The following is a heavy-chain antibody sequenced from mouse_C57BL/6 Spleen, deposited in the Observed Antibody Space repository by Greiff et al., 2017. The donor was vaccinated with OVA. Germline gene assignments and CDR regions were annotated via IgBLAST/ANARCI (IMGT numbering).Heavy chain of an antibody. J-gene: IGHJ4*01. D-gene: IGHD2-4*01. CDR3: ASRYYDYDDGAGYYAMDY. CDR1: GYTFTSYG. CDR2: IYPRSGNT. Sequence: VQLQQSGAELARPGASVKLSCKASGYTFTSYGISWVKQRTGQGLEWIGEIYPRSGNTYYNEKFKGKATLTADKSSSTAYMELRSLTSEDSAVYFCASRYYDYDDGAGYYAMDYWGQGTSVTVSS. V-gene: IGHV1-81*01.